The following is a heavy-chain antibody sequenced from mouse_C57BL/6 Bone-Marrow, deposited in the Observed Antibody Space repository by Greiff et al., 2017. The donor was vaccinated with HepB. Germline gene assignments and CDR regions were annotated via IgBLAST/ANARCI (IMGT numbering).Heavy chain of an antibody. J-gene: IGHJ2*01. V-gene: IGHV1-81*01. D-gene: IGHD1-1*01. CDR3: ARGYYRLGLDY. CDR1: GYTFTSYG. Sequence: QVQLKQSGAELARPGASVKLSCKASGYTFTSYGISWVKQRTGQGLEWIGEIYPRSGNTYYNEKFKGKATLTADKSSSTAYMELRSLTSEDSAVYFCARGYYRLGLDYWGQGTTLTVSS. CDR2: IYPRSGNT.